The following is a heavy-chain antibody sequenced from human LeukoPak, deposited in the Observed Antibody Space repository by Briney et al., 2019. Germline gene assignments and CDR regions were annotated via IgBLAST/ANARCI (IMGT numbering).Heavy chain of an antibody. D-gene: IGHD2-21*01. J-gene: IGHJ4*02. CDR1: GFTVSSNY. V-gene: IGHV3-7*01. CDR2: IKQDGSEK. CDR3: ARDLLPPYFDY. Sequence: GGSLRLSCAASGFTVSSNYMSWVRQAPGKGLEWVANIKQDGSEKYYVDSVKGRFTISRDNAKNSLYLQMNSLRAEDTAVYYCARDLLPPYFDYWGQGTLVTVSS.